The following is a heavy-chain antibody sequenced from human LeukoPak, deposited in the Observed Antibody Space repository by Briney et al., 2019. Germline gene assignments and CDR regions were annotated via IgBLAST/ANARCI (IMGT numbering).Heavy chain of an antibody. J-gene: IGHJ4*02. CDR2: INPSGGST. V-gene: IGHV1-46*01. Sequence: PGGSLRLSCAASGFTFSSYAMHWVRQAPGQGLEWMGLINPSGGSTSYAQKFQGRVTMTRDTSTSTVYMELSSLRSEDTAVYYCARDISSSTDRPIDYWGQGTLVTVSS. D-gene: IGHD6-6*01. CDR3: ARDISSSTDRPIDY. CDR1: GFTFSSYA.